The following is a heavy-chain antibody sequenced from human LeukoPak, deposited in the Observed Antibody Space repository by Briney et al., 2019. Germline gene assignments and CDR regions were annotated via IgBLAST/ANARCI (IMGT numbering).Heavy chain of an antibody. V-gene: IGHV4-59*08. J-gene: IGHJ4*02. CDR2: IYYSGST. D-gene: IGHD3-10*01. CDR1: GGSINNYY. CDR3: ARLYFGSGTFLVPFDY. Sequence: PSETLSLTCTVSGGSINNYYWSWIRQPPGKGLEWIGYIYYSGSTNYSPSLKSRVTISVDTSKNQFSLKLSSVTAADTAVYYCARLYFGSGTFLVPFDYWGQGTLVTVSS.